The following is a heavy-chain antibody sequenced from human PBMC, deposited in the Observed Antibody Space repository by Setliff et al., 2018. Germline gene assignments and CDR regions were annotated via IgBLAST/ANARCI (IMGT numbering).Heavy chain of an antibody. CDR1: GGSISDYY. D-gene: IGHD3-16*02. Sequence: SLTCTVSGGSISDYYWSWIRQSPGKALEWIGYIYYTGATNYNPSLRSRVTLLADTSKNQLSLRLSSVAAADTAVYFCARYRCPGGICDGFDIWGQGTMVTVSS. J-gene: IGHJ3*02. CDR2: IYYTGAT. CDR3: ARYRCPGGICDGFDI. V-gene: IGHV4-59*01.